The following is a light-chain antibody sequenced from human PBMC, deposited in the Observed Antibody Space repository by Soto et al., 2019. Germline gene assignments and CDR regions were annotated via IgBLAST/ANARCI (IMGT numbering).Light chain of an antibody. CDR1: SSNIGAVYD. Sequence: QSVLTQPPSVSGAPGQRVTISCTGSSSNIGAVYDVHWYQQLPGTAPKLLICGNSNRPSGVPDRFSGSKSGTSASLAITGLRAEDEADYYCQSYDISLSGWVFGGGTELTVL. J-gene: IGLJ3*02. V-gene: IGLV1-40*01. CDR3: QSYDISLSGWV. CDR2: GNS.